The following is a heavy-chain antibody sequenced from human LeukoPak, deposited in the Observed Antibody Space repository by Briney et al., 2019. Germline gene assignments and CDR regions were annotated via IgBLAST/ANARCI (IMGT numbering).Heavy chain of an antibody. D-gene: IGHD4-17*01. CDR1: GYTFTSYD. CDR2: MNPNSGNT. J-gene: IGHJ5*02. V-gene: IGHV1-8*01. CDR3: ARVLTRTTVNPRRFDP. Sequence: ASVKVSCKASGYTFTSYDINWVRQATGQGLEWMGWMNPNSGNTGYAQKFQGRVTMTRNTSISTAYMELSSLRSEDTAVYYCARVLTRTTVNPRRFDPWGQGTLVTVSS.